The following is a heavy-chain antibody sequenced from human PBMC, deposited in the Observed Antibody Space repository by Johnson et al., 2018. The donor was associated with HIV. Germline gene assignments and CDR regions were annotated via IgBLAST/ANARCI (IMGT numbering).Heavy chain of an antibody. CDR3: AKDISDILTGGRDAFDI. CDR2: ISGSGGST. CDR1: GFTFSSYA. V-gene: IGHV3-23*04. J-gene: IGHJ3*02. Sequence: VQLVESGGGLIQPGGSLRLSCAASGFTFSSYAMSWVRQAPGKGLEWVSAISGSGGSTYYADSVKGRFTISRDNSKNSLYLQMNSLRAEDTALYYCAKDISDILTGGRDAFDIWGQGTMVTVSS. D-gene: IGHD3-9*01.